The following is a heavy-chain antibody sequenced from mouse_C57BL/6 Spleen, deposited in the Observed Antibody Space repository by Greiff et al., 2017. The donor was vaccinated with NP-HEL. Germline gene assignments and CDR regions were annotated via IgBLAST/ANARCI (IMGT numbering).Heavy chain of an antibody. CDR2: IDPETGGT. V-gene: IGHV1-15*01. Sequence: QVQLQQSGAELVRPGASVTLSCKASGYTFTDYEMHWLKQTPVHGLEWIGAIDPETGGTAYNQKFKGKAILTADKSSSTAYMELRSLTSEDSAVYYCTPYYYGSRAWFAYWGQGTLVTVSA. CDR3: TPYYYGSRAWFAY. D-gene: IGHD1-1*01. CDR1: GYTFTDYE. J-gene: IGHJ3*01.